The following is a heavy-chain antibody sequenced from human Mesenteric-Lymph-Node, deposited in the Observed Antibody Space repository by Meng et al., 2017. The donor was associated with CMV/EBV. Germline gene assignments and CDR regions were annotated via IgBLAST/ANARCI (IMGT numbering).Heavy chain of an antibody. J-gene: IGHJ3*02. D-gene: IGHD2-2*01. Sequence: GGSLRLSCVGSGFTFNAYAMSWVRQAPGKGLEWVSGISGDGDSTFYGDSVKGRFTVSRDKSENTMYLQMNSLRADDTAVYYCAVPAAYDALDIWGHGTMVTVSS. CDR2: ISGDGDST. V-gene: IGHV3-23*01. CDR3: AVPAAYDALDI. CDR1: GFTFNAYA.